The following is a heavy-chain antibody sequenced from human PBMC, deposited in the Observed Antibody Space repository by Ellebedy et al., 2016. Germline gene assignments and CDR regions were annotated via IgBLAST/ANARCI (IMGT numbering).Heavy chain of an antibody. Sequence: SETLSLXXAVYGGSFSGYYWSWIRQPPGKGLEWIGEINHSGSTNYNPSLKSRVTISVDTSKNQFSLKLSSVTAADTAVYYCARGVQVNDFWSGYSCFDYWGQGTLVTVSS. V-gene: IGHV4-34*01. CDR3: ARGVQVNDFWSGYSCFDY. CDR1: GGSFSGYY. D-gene: IGHD3-3*01. J-gene: IGHJ4*02. CDR2: INHSGST.